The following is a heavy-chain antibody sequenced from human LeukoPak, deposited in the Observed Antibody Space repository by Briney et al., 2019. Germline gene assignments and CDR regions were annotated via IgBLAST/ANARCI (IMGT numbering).Heavy chain of an antibody. CDR3: ARARTRGYENAAGY. V-gene: IGHV1-2*02. D-gene: IGHD6-13*01. CDR2: INPNSGGT. Sequence: GASVKVSCKASGYTFTGYYMHWVRQAPGQGLEWMGWINPNSGGTNYAQKFQGRVTMTRDTSISTAYMELSRLRSDDTAVYYCARARTRGYENAAGYWGQGTLVTVSS. J-gene: IGHJ4*02. CDR1: GYTFTGYY.